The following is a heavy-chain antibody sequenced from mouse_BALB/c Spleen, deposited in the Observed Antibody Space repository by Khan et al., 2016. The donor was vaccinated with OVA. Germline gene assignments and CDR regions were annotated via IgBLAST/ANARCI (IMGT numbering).Heavy chain of an antibody. CDR1: GDSITSGY. J-gene: IGHJ3*01. D-gene: IGHD2-14*01. CDR2: MIYTGYT. V-gene: IGHV3-8*02. CDR3: ARSTYRYAFAY. Sequence: EVQLQESGPSLVKPSQTLSLTCSVTGDSITSGYWSWIRKFPGNKLEYMGYMIYTGYTYYNPSLKSRISITRHTSKNLYYLQLNSVTTEDTATYYCARSTYRYAFAYWGQGTLVTVSA.